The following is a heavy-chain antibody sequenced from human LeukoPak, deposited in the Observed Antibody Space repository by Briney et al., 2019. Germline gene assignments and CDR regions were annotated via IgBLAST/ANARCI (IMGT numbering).Heavy chain of an antibody. Sequence: PGGSLRLSCAASGFTFSYYAMSWVRQAPGKGLEWVSAISGSGDSTDYADFVKGRFTISRDNSKNTLYLQMNSLRAEDTAVYYCAKATMAVTMVRGDLFDYWGQGTLVTVSS. D-gene: IGHD3-10*01. CDR2: ISGSGDST. V-gene: IGHV3-23*01. CDR3: AKATMAVTMVRGDLFDY. J-gene: IGHJ4*02. CDR1: GFTFSYYA.